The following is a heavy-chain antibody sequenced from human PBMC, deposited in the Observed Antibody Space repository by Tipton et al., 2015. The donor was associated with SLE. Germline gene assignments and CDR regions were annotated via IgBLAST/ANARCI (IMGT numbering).Heavy chain of an antibody. CDR3: ARDYYGSGSYYQPGAFDI. V-gene: IGHV4-34*01. D-gene: IGHD3-10*01. J-gene: IGHJ3*02. CDR1: GGSISGYY. Sequence: TLSLTCTVSGGSISGYYWSWIRQPPGKGLEWIGEINHSGSTNYNPSLKSRVTISVDTSKNQFSLKLSSVTAADTAVYYCARDYYGSGSYYQPGAFDIWGQGTMVTVSS. CDR2: INHSGST.